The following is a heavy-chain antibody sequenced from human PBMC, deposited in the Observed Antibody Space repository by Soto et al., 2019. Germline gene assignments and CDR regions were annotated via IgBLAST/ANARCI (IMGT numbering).Heavy chain of an antibody. CDR2: IIPILGIA. CDR1: GGTFSSYT. V-gene: IGHV1-69*02. Sequence: SVKVSCKASGGTFSSYTISWVRQAPGQGLEWMGRIIPILGIANYAQKFQGRVTITADKSTSTAYMELSSLRSEDTAVYYCARSGRWLHYDAFDIWGQGTMVTVSS. D-gene: IGHD5-12*01. CDR3: ARSGRWLHYDAFDI. J-gene: IGHJ3*02.